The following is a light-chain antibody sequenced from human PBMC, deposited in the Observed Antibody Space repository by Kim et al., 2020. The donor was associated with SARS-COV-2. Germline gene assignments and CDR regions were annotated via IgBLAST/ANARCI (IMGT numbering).Light chain of an antibody. CDR2: GAF. V-gene: IGKV3-15*01. Sequence: SVSPGERVTLSFRASQTIRRNLAWYQQKPGQAPRLLIYGAFTRATDIPARFSGSGSGTEFTLTISSLQSEDFAVYFCQQYDNWPRFGQGTKVDIK. J-gene: IGKJ1*01. CDR3: QQYDNWPR. CDR1: QTIRRN.